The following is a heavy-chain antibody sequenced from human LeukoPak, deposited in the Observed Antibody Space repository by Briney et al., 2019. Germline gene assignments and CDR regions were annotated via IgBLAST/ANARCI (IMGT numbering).Heavy chain of an antibody. Sequence: ASVKVSCKASGYTFTSHGISWVRQAHGQGLQWMGWISGYNDNTNYAQDLQGRVTVTTDTSTSTAYMELRSLRSDDTAVYYCARDGGITGTAFDYWGQGTLVTVSS. J-gene: IGHJ4*02. V-gene: IGHV1-18*01. CDR3: ARDGGITGTAFDY. D-gene: IGHD1-7*01. CDR1: GYTFTSHG. CDR2: ISGYNDNT.